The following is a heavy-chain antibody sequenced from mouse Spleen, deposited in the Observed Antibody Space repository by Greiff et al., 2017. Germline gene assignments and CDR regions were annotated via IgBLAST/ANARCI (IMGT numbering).Heavy chain of an antibody. J-gene: IGHJ3*01. V-gene: IGHV5-9-1*01. Sequence: EVMLVESGGGLVKPGGSLKLSCAASGFTFSSYAMSWVRQTPEKRLEWVATISSGGSYTYYPDSVKGRFTISRDNAKNTLYLQMSSLRSEDTAMYYCARQKVTTPFAYWGQGTLVTVSA. CDR2: ISSGGSYT. CDR3: ARQKVTTPFAY. D-gene: IGHD2-2*01. CDR1: GFTFSSYA.